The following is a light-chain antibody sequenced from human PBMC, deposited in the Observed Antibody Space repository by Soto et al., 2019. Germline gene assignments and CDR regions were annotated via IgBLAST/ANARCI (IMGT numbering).Light chain of an antibody. CDR1: SSDVGGYNY. Sequence: QSALTQPRSVSGSPGQSVTISCTGTSSDVGGYNYFSWYQQHPGKAPKLMIFDVTKRPSGVPDRFSGSKSGNTASLTISGLQAEDEADYHCCSYAGSYILIFGGGTKLTVL. CDR3: CSYAGSYILI. J-gene: IGLJ2*01. V-gene: IGLV2-11*01. CDR2: DVT.